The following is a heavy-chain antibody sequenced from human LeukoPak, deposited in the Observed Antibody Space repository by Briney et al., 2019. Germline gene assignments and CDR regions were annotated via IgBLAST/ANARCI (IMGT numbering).Heavy chain of an antibody. CDR3: ARVGGYYDSSGYRY. CDR2: INHSGST. D-gene: IGHD3-22*01. Sequence: PSETLSLTCAVYGGSFSGYYWSWIRQPPGKGLEWIGEINHSGSTNYNPSLKSRVTISVDTSKNQFSLKLSSVTAADTAVYYCARVGGYYDSSGYRYWGQGTLATVSS. V-gene: IGHV4-34*01. CDR1: GGSFSGYY. J-gene: IGHJ4*02.